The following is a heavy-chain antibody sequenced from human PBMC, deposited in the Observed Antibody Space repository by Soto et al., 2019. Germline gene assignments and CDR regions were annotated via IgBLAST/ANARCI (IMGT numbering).Heavy chain of an antibody. J-gene: IGHJ4*02. Sequence: QVQLVESGGGVVQPGRSLRLSCAASGFSFSRFGMHWVLQAPCKGLECVAVTSYDGRNKYYADSVKGRITISRDNSKNTMYLQMNSLRAEDTAVYYCAKEHAVAVVVDYWGQGTLVTVSS. CDR2: TSYDGRNK. CDR3: AKEHAVAVVVDY. V-gene: IGHV3-30*18. CDR1: GFSFSRFG. D-gene: IGHD2-15*01.